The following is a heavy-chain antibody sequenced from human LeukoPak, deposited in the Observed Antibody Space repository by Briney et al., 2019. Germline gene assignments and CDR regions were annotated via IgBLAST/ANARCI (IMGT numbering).Heavy chain of an antibody. CDR2: IKQDGSEK. Sequence: PGGSLRLSCAASGFSFGTYWMTWVRQAPGKGLEWVANIKQDGSEKYYVDSVKGRFPISRDNAKNSLYLQMNSLTVEDTAVYYCVRGCGRASCPYFFDSWGQGTLVTVS. V-gene: IGHV3-7*01. CDR1: GFSFGTYW. CDR3: VRGCGRASCPYFFDS. J-gene: IGHJ4*02. D-gene: IGHD2-2*01.